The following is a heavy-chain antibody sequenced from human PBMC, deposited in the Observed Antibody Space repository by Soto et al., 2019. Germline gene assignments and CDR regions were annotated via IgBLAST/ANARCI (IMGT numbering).Heavy chain of an antibody. D-gene: IGHD1-1*01. V-gene: IGHV4-31*03. CDR1: GGSISSGGYY. CDR2: IYYTGST. J-gene: IGHJ4*02. Sequence: QVQLQESGPGLVKPSQTLSLTCTVSGGSISSGGYYWSWIRQHPGKGLEWIGYIYYTGSTYYNPSLKSRVTISVDTSKNQFSRKLSSVIAADTAVYYCARRREAYNINFDYWGQGTLVTVSS. CDR3: ARRREAYNINFDY.